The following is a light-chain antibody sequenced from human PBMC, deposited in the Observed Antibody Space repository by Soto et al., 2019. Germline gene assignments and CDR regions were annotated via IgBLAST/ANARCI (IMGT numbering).Light chain of an antibody. J-gene: IGKJ1*01. Sequence: DIQMTQSPPTLPASVGDRVTITCRASQSIRNYLAWYQQMPGKAPKLLIYGASSLQSGVPSRFSGSGSGTEFTLTISSLQPDDFATYFCQHHNSYSQTFGQGTKVEIK. CDR2: GAS. CDR3: QHHNSYSQT. CDR1: QSIRNY. V-gene: IGKV1-5*01.